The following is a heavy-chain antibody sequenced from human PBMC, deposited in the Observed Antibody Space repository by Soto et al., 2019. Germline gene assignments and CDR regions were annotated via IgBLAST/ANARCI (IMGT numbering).Heavy chain of an antibody. V-gene: IGHV3-30*18. CDR1: GFTFSSHG. Sequence: PGRSLRLSWAASGFTFSSHGMHWVRQAQGKGLEWVAVISYDGSNKYYADSVKGRFTISRDNSKNTLYLQMNSLRAEDTAVYYCAKNLVGSGSHYFDYWGQGTLVTVSS. CDR2: ISYDGSNK. CDR3: AKNLVGSGSHYFDY. J-gene: IGHJ4*02. D-gene: IGHD3-10*01.